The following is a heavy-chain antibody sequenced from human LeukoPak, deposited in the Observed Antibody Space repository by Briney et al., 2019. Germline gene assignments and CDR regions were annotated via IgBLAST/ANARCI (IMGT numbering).Heavy chain of an antibody. CDR1: GYTLTELS. J-gene: IGHJ5*02. Sequence: ASVKVSCKVSGYTLTELSMHWVRQAPGKGLEWMGGFDPEDGGTIYAQKFQGRVTMTEDTSTDTAYMELSSLRSEDTAVYYCATGPGKIGWYHNNWFDPWGQGTLVTVSS. D-gene: IGHD2-15*01. V-gene: IGHV1-24*01. CDR3: ATGPGKIGWYHNNWFDP. CDR2: FDPEDGGT.